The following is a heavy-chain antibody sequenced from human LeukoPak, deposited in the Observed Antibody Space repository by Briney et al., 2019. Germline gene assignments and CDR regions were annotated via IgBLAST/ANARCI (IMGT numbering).Heavy chain of an antibody. CDR1: GGSICSYY. CDR2: IYYSGST. CDR3: ARDVSYYYDSSGYYGPFDY. J-gene: IGHJ4*02. V-gene: IGHV4-59*01. D-gene: IGHD3-22*01. Sequence: SETLSLTCTVSGGSICSYYWSWIRQPPGKGLEWIGYIYYSGSTNYNPSLKSRVTISVDTSKNQFSLKLSSVTAADTAVYYCARDVSYYYDSSGYYGPFDYWGQGTLVTVSS.